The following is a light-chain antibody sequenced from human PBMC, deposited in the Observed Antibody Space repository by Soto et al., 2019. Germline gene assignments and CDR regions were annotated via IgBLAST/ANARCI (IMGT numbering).Light chain of an antibody. J-gene: IGKJ1*01. CDR3: LQHYNFPRT. Sequence: AIQMTQSPSSLSASVGDRVTISCRASQDIRKDFSWYQQKPGKAPKLLISGASSLPSGVPTRFSGSGSGTEFTLTISSLQPEDFATYYCLQHYNFPRTFGQGTKVEFK. CDR1: QDIRKD. CDR2: GAS. V-gene: IGKV1-6*01.